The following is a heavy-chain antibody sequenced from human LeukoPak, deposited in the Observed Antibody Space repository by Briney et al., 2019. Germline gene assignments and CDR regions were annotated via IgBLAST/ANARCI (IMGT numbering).Heavy chain of an antibody. D-gene: IGHD6-13*01. Sequence: GGSLRLSCTASGFTFGDYAMSWVRQAPGKGLEWGGFIRSKAYGGTTEYAASVKGRFTISRDDSKSIAYLQMNSLKTDDTAVYYCARIAAAGTIFDYWGQGTLVTVSS. J-gene: IGHJ4*02. CDR1: GFTFGDYA. CDR2: IRSKAYGGTT. CDR3: ARIAAAGTIFDY. V-gene: IGHV3-49*04.